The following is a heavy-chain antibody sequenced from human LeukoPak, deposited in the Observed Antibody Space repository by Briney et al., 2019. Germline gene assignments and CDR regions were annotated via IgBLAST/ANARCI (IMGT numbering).Heavy chain of an antibody. Sequence: ASVKVSCKASGYSFTSYYIHWVRQAPGQGLEWMGRINPSSGGTNYAQKFQGRVTMTRDTSITTAYMGLSSLRSDDTAVYYCARETGGSFEYFDYWGQGTRVTVSS. J-gene: IGHJ4*02. CDR1: GYSFTSYY. D-gene: IGHD7-27*01. CDR2: INPSSGGT. CDR3: ARETGGSFEYFDY. V-gene: IGHV1-2*06.